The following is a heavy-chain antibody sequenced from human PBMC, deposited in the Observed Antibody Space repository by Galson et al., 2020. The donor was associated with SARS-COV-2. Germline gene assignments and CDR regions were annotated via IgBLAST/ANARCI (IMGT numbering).Heavy chain of an antibody. J-gene: IGHJ3*02. CDR1: GFTFSSYG. CDR3: AKPRLELLAFDS. Sequence: GGSLRPSCAASGFTFSSYGMHWVRQAPGKGLEWVAVISYDGSNKYYADSVKGRFTISRDNSKNTLYLQMNSLRAEDTAVYYCAKPRLELLAFDSWGQGTMVTVSS. D-gene: IGHD1-7*01. CDR2: ISYDGSNK. V-gene: IGHV3-30*18.